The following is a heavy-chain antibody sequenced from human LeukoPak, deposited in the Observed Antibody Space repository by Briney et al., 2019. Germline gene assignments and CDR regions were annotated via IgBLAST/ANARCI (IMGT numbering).Heavy chain of an antibody. Sequence: ASVTVSCKASGYTFTGYYIHWVRQAPGQGLEWMGWINPNSGGTNYAQKFQGRITLTRDTSISTAYMELSRLRSDDTALYYCAREGDRFIMIAGFDYWGQGTLVTVSS. CDR1: GYTFTGYY. CDR3: AREGDRFIMIAGFDY. CDR2: INPNSGGT. J-gene: IGHJ4*02. D-gene: IGHD3-22*01. V-gene: IGHV1-2*02.